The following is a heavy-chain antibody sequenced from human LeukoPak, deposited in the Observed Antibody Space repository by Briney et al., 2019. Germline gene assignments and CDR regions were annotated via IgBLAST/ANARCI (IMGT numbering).Heavy chain of an antibody. J-gene: IGHJ4*02. CDR2: ISSSSSYI. CDR1: GFTFSSYS. D-gene: IGHD4/OR15-4a*01. Sequence: GGSLRLSCAVSGFTFSSYSMNWVRQAPGKGLEWVSSISSSSSYIYYADSVKGRFTISRNNAKNSLYLQMNSLRAEDTAVYYCARDQAVGVTMGSLDYWGQGTLVTVSS. V-gene: IGHV3-21*01. CDR3: ARDQAVGVTMGSLDY.